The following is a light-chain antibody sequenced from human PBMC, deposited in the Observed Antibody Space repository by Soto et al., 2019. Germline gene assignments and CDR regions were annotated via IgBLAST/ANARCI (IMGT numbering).Light chain of an antibody. CDR1: QSIGNF. CDR2: DAS. V-gene: IGKV1-39*01. CDR3: QQSYITPRT. J-gene: IGKJ1*01. Sequence: DIQVTQSPSSLSASVGDRVTITCRASQSIGNFLNWYQHRLGKAPKLLIYDASNLQSGVPSRFSGSGSGTDFALPISSLQPEDFATYYCQQSYITPRTFGQGTKVDI.